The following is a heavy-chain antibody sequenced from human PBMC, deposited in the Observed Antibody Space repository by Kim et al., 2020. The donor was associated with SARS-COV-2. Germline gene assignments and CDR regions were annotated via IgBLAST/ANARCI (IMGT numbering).Heavy chain of an antibody. CDR1: GGSISSGGYY. D-gene: IGHD3-22*01. Sequence: SETLSLTCTVSGGSISSGGYYWSWIRQHPGKGLEWIGYIYYSGSTYYNPSLKSRVTISVDTSKNQFSLKLSSVTAADTAVYYCARGAQGDYYDSSGYLSHPFDYWGQGTLVTVSS. CDR2: IYYSGST. J-gene: IGHJ4*02. CDR3: ARGAQGDYYDSSGYLSHPFDY. V-gene: IGHV4-31*03.